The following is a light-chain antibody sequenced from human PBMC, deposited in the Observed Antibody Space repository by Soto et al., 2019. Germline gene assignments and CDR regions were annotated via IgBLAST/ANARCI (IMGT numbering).Light chain of an antibody. Sequence: DIQMTQSPSTLSASVGDRFTITCRASQTISSWLAWYQQKPGKXPKXXIYKASTLKSGVPSRFSGSGSGTELTITISSLQPDDFETYYCQQYNSYSGTFGQGTKVDIK. V-gene: IGKV1-5*03. CDR1: QTISSW. J-gene: IGKJ1*01. CDR2: KAS. CDR3: QQYNSYSGT.